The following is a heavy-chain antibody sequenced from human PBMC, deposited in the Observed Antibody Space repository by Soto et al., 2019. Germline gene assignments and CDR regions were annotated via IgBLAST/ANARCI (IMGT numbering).Heavy chain of an antibody. Sequence: GGSLRLSCAASGFTFSDYGVHWVRQAPGKGLEWVAVMAYDGSNKYYADSVKGRFTISRDNSKNTLYLQMNSLRTEDTAVYYCAKRGYCSGGSCFSYWAFDIWGQGTMVTVSS. CDR3: AKRGYCSGGSCFSYWAFDI. CDR1: GFTFSDYG. CDR2: MAYDGSNK. V-gene: IGHV3-30*18. D-gene: IGHD2-15*01. J-gene: IGHJ3*02.